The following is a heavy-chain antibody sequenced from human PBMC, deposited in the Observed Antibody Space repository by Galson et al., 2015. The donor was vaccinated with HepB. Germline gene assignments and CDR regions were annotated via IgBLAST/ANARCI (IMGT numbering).Heavy chain of an antibody. D-gene: IGHD3-16*01. V-gene: IGHV1-2*06. CDR2: IDPDSGGT. CDR1: GYNFNVYY. Sequence: SVKVSCKASGYNFNVYYIHWVRQAPGQGLEWLGRIDPDSGGTDYAQKFQGRVTMTSDTSISTAYMELSRLRSGDTAFYYCAREYDYVWGSSPSGNYYYAMDVWGQGTTVIVSS. CDR3: AREYDYVWGSSPSGNYYYAMDV. J-gene: IGHJ6*02.